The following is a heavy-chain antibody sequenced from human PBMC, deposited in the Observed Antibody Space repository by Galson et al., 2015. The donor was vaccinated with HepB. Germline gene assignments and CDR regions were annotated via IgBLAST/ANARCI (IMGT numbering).Heavy chain of an antibody. V-gene: IGHV3-30*18. CDR2: ISYDGSNK. Sequence: SLRLSCAASGFTFSSYGMHWVRQAPGKGLEWVAVISYDGSNKYYADSVKGRFTISRDNSKNTLYLQMNSLRAEDTAVYYCAKDPYSGSYSTSYGMDVWGQGTTVTVSS. CDR3: AKDPYSGSYSTSYGMDV. J-gene: IGHJ6*02. CDR1: GFTFSSYG. D-gene: IGHD1-26*01.